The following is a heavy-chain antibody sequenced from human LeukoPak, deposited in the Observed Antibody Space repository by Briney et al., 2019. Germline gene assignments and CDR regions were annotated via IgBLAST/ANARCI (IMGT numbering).Heavy chain of an antibody. V-gene: IGHV1-69*02. D-gene: IGHD3-9*01. Sequence: SVKVSCKASGGTFSSYTISWVRQAPGQGLEWMGRIIPILGIANYAQKFQGRVTITADKSTSTAYMELSSLRSEDTAVYYCARGFKAYDILTGSPQLGIWGQGIMVTVSS. CDR1: GGTFSSYT. J-gene: IGHJ3*02. CDR3: ARGFKAYDILTGSPQLGI. CDR2: IIPILGIA.